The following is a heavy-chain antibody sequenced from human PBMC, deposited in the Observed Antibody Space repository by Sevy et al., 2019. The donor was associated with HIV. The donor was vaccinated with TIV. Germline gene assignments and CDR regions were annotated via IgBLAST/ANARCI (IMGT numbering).Heavy chain of an antibody. Sequence: GGSLRLSCVASGFTFGTSGMDWVRQAPSKGLEWVAVIWYDGNNKYYGDSVKGRFTISRDNSKNTLYLQMNSLRAEDTAVYYCARGSLCSCGWSESLDYWGQGTLVTVSS. CDR3: ARGSLCSCGWSESLDY. V-gene: IGHV3-33*01. CDR1: GFTFGTSG. D-gene: IGHD6-19*01. J-gene: IGHJ4*02. CDR2: IWYDGNNK.